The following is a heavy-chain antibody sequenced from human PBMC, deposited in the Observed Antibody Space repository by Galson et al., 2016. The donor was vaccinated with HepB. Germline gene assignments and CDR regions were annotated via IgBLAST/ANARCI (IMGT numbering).Heavy chain of an antibody. CDR1: GYTFSTYG. J-gene: IGHJ3*01. Sequence: SVKVSCKASGYTFSTYGISWVRQAPGQGLEWIGWIGPYNGHTHYAQKFQGRISMNTDTSTATAYMEMSIVSPDDTAMSYCARDRGFGDDTFDSWGQGTMVIVSS. D-gene: IGHD3-10*01. V-gene: IGHV1-18*01. CDR3: ARDRGFGDDTFDS. CDR2: IGPYNGHT.